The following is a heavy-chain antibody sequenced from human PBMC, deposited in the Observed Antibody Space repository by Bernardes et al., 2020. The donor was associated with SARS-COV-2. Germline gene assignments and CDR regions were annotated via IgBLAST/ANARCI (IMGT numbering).Heavy chain of an antibody. CDR3: ATGRGDN. V-gene: IGHV1-58*01. J-gene: IGHJ4*02. Sequence: SVKVSCKASGLTFTNSAVQWVRQARGQRLEWIGWIVVGSGNTNYAQKFQERVTISRDMSTSTAYMDLSSLRSEDTAIYYCATGRGDNWGQGTLVTVSS. CDR1: GLTFTNSA. CDR2: IVVGSGNT.